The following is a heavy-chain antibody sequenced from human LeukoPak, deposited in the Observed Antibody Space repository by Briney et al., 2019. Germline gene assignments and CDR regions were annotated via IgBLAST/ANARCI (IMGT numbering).Heavy chain of an antibody. Sequence: SETLSLTCAVYGGSFSGYYWSWTRQPPGKGLEWIGEINHSGSTNYNPSLKSRVTISVDTSKNQFSLKLSSVTAADTAVYYCARGRFRSPNWFDPWGQGTLVTVSS. V-gene: IGHV4-34*01. CDR3: ARGRFRSPNWFDP. D-gene: IGHD1-14*01. CDR1: GGSFSGYY. CDR2: INHSGST. J-gene: IGHJ5*02.